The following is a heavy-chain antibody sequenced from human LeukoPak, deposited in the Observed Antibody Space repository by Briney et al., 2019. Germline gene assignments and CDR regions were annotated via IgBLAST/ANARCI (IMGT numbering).Heavy chain of an antibody. Sequence: TSETLSLTCAVYGGSFSGYYWSWIRQPPGKGLEWIGEINHSGSTNYNPSLKSRVTISVDTSKNQFSLKLSSVTAADTAVYYCARGLGRDYDFWSGYRCWFDPWGQGTLVTVSS. D-gene: IGHD3-3*01. CDR1: GGSFSGYY. CDR3: ARGLGRDYDFWSGYRCWFDP. V-gene: IGHV4-34*01. CDR2: INHSGST. J-gene: IGHJ5*02.